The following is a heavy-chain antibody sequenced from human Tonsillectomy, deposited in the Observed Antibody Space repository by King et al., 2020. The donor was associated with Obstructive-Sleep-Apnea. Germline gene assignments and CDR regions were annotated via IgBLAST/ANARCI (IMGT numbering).Heavy chain of an antibody. Sequence: VQLVESGGGLVKPGGSLRLSCAASGFTFSSYSMNWVRQAPGKGLDWVSSISSSSSYIYYADSVKGRFTISRDNAKNSLYLQMNSLRAEDTAVYYCARGVVGATMGHDAFDIWGQGTMVTVSS. V-gene: IGHV3-21*01. D-gene: IGHD1-26*01. CDR1: GFTFSSYS. CDR3: ARGVVGATMGHDAFDI. J-gene: IGHJ3*02. CDR2: ISSSSSYI.